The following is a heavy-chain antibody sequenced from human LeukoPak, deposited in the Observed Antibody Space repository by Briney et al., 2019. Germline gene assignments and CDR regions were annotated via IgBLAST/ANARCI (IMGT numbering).Heavy chain of an antibody. D-gene: IGHD3-22*01. J-gene: IGHJ4*02. V-gene: IGHV3-23*01. CDR3: AKGSYYDSSGSFYFDY. CDR2: ISGSGDNT. Sequence: GGSLRLSCAASGFTFSSYAMSWVRQAPGKGLAWVSGISGSGDNTYYADSVKGRFTISRDNSKNTLYVQVNSLGTEDTAAYYCAKGSYYDSSGSFYFDYWGQGTPVTVSS. CDR1: GFTFSSYA.